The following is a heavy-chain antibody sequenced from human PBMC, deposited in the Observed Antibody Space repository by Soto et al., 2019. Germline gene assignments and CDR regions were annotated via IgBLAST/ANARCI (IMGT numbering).Heavy chain of an antibody. CDR2: ITGSSGYI. J-gene: IGHJ4*02. Sequence: DVQLVESGGGLVKPGGSLRLSCAASGFTFSTYSMNWVRRAPGKGLEWASSITGSSGYILYADSVKGRFTISRDNAKNLLYLQMNSLRAEDTAVYYCARNLDNTVPRDHWGQGTLVTVSS. CDR3: ARNLDNTVPRDH. V-gene: IGHV3-21*01. CDR1: GFTFSTYS. D-gene: IGHD4-17*01.